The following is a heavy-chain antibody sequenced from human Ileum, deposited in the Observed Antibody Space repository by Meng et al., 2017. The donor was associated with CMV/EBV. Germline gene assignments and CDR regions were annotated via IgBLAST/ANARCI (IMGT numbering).Heavy chain of an antibody. CDR2: MNPNSGNT. Sequence: ASVKVSCKASGYTFTSYDINWVRQATGQGLEWMGWMNPNSGNTGYAQKFQGRVTMTRNTSINTAYMELSSLRSEDTAVYYCARGGLPVVVPAAKRSPFDIWGQGTMITVSS. V-gene: IGHV1-8*01. CDR3: ARGGLPVVVPAAKRSPFDI. J-gene: IGHJ3*02. CDR1: GYTFTSYD. D-gene: IGHD2-2*01.